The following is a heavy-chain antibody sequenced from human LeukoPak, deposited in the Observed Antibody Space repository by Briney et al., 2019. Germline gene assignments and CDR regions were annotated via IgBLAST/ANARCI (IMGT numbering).Heavy chain of an antibody. CDR1: GFTFSSYW. D-gene: IGHD3-22*01. CDR3: ARAPSEIGGYYPEYFRH. Sequence: GGSLRLSCAASGFTFSSYWMSWVRQAPGKGLEWVANIKQDGSEKYYVDSVKGRFTISRDNAKNTVSLQMNSLRAEDTGVYYRARAPSEIGGYYPEYFRHWGQGTLVTVSS. V-gene: IGHV3-7*01. CDR2: IKQDGSEK. J-gene: IGHJ1*01.